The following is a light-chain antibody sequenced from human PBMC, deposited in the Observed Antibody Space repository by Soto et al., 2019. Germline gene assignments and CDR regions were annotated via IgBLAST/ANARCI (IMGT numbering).Light chain of an antibody. CDR3: QQYNSYPLA. V-gene: IGKV1-5*03. J-gene: IGKJ5*01. Sequence: DIQMTQSPSTLSASVGDRVTITCRASQSISDLLAWSQQKPGRAPTLLIYKASALESGVPSRFSGSGSGTEFTLTISSLQPDDFATYYCQQYNSYPLAFGQGTRLDIK. CDR1: QSISDL. CDR2: KAS.